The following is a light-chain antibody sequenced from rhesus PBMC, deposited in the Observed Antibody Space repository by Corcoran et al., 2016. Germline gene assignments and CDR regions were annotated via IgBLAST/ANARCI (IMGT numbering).Light chain of an antibody. CDR1: QGISKW. Sequence: DIQMTQSPSSLSASVGDRVTITCRASQGISKWVAWYQQKPGKAPKLLIFRASNLEAGVPSRFSGSGSRTGLPLTVRSLQPEDFATYYCQQYDSFPWTFAQGTQVEFK. CDR3: QQYDSFPWT. CDR2: RAS. V-gene: IGKV1-69*01. J-gene: IGKJ1*01.